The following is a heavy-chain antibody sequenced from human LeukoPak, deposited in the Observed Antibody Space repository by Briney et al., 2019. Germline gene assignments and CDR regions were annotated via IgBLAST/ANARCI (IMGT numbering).Heavy chain of an antibody. D-gene: IGHD1-26*01. V-gene: IGHV3-9*01. CDR2: ISWNSGNI. CDR1: GFTFDDYA. Sequence: GGSLRLSCAASGFTFDDYAMHWVRHAPGKGLEWVSGISWNSGNIVYADSVKGRFTISRDNAKNSLFLQMNSLRAEDTALYYCSKGGSYSRLEYFHHWGQGTLVTVSS. J-gene: IGHJ1*01. CDR3: SKGGSYSRLEYFHH.